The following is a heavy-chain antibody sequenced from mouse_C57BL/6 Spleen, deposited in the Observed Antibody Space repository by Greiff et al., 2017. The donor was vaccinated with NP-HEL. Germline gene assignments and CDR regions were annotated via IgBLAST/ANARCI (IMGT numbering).Heavy chain of an antibody. CDR2: IYPSDSET. V-gene: IGHV1-61*01. Sequence: QVQLQQPGAELVRRGSSVKLSCKASGYTFTSYWMDWVKQRPGQGLEWIGNIYPSDSETHYNQKFKDKATLTVDKSSSTAYMQLSSLTSADSAVYYCARSGYYGSSYVGAMDYWGQGTSVTVSS. CDR3: ARSGYYGSSYVGAMDY. J-gene: IGHJ4*01. CDR1: GYTFTSYW. D-gene: IGHD1-1*01.